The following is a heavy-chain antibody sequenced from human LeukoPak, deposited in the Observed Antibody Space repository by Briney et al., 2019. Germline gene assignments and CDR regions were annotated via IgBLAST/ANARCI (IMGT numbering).Heavy chain of an antibody. CDR3: ARLGSSSPSHWYFDL. D-gene: IGHD6-6*01. Sequence: GESLKISCKGSGYSFTSYWIGWVRQMPGKGLEWMGIIYPGDSDTRYSPSFQGQVTISADKSISTAYLQWSSLKASDTAMYYCARLGSSSPSHWYFDLWGRGTLVTVSS. CDR2: IYPGDSDT. V-gene: IGHV5-51*01. CDR1: GYSFTSYW. J-gene: IGHJ2*01.